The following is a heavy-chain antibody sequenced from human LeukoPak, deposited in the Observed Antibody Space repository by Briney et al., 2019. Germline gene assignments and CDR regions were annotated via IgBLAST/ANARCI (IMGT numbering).Heavy chain of an antibody. V-gene: IGHV3-23*01. D-gene: IGHD3-3*01. J-gene: IGHJ3*02. CDR3: AKPYYDFWSGYYTEAFDI. CDR1: GFTFSSYA. CDR2: ISGSGGST. Sequence: PGGSLRLSCAASGFTFSSYAMSWVRQAPGKGLEWVSAISGSGGSTYYADSVKGRFTISRDNSKNTLYLQMNSLRAEDTAVYYCAKPYYDFWSGYYTEAFDIWGQGTMVTVSS.